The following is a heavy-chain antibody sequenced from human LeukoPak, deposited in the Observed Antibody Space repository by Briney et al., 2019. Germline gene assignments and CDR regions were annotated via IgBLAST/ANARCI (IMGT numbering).Heavy chain of an antibody. Sequence: PSETLSLTCTVSGGSISSSSYYWGWLRQPPGKGREWIGSIYYSGSTYYNPSLKSRVTISVDTSKNQFSLKLSSVTAADTAVYYCARRAAAGWFDPWGQGTLVTVSS. CDR1: GGSISSSSYY. CDR2: IYYSGST. CDR3: ARRAAAGWFDP. J-gene: IGHJ5*02. D-gene: IGHD6-13*01. V-gene: IGHV4-39*01.